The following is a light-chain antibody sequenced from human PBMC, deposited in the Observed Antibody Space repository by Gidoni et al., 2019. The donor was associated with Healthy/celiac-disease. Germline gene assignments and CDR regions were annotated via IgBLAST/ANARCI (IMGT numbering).Light chain of an antibody. J-gene: IGKJ4*01. V-gene: IGKV3-15*01. CDR2: GAS. CDR1: QSVSSN. CDR3: QQYNNWPLT. Sequence: EIVMTQSPSTLSVSPGERATLSCRASQSVSSNLAWYQQTPGQAPRLLIYGASTRATGIPARFSGSGSGKEFTLTISRLQYEDFAVYYCQQYNNWPLTFGGGTKVEIK.